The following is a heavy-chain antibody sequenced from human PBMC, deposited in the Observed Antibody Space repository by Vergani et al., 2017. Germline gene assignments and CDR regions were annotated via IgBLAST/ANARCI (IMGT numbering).Heavy chain of an antibody. V-gene: IGHV1-69*13. J-gene: IGHJ4*02. CDR1: GGTFSKYT. CDR2: IIPIFGTR. Sequence: QVQLVQSGAEVKKPGSSVKVSCKASGGTFSKYTISWVRQAPGQGLEWMGRIIPIFGTRNYAQKFQGRVTIAADESTSTAYMELSSLRSEDTAVYYCKYYYDTSDYYRFVYWGQGTLVTVSS. D-gene: IGHD3-22*01. CDR3: KYYYDTSDYYRFVY.